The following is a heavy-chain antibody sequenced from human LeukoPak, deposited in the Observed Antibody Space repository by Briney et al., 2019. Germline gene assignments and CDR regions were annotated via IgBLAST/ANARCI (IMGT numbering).Heavy chain of an antibody. CDR2: IRYDGSNK. CDR3: AKDLGVVITLPGY. Sequence: GGSLRLSCAASGFTFSSYGMHWVRQAPGKGLEWVAFIRYDGSNKYYADSVKGRFTISRDNSKNMLYLQMNSLRAEDTAVYYCAKDLGVVITLPGYWGQGTLVTVSS. J-gene: IGHJ4*02. D-gene: IGHD3-3*01. CDR1: GFTFSSYG. V-gene: IGHV3-30*02.